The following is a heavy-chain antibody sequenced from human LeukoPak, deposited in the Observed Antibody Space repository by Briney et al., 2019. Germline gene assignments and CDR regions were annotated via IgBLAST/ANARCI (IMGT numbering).Heavy chain of an antibody. CDR1: GYTFTSYY. J-gene: IGHJ3*02. CDR2: INPSGGST. Sequence: GASVKVSCKASGYTFTSYYMHWVRQAPGQGLEWMGVINPSGGSTSYAQKFQGRVTMTRDTSTSTVYMELSSQRSEDTAVYYCARESYNEGAFDIWGQGTMVTVSS. V-gene: IGHV1-46*01. CDR3: ARESYNEGAFDI. D-gene: IGHD1-14*01.